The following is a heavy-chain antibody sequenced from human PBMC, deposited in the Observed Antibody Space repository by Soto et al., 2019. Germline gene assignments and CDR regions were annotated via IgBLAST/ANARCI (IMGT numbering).Heavy chain of an antibody. CDR1: GYTFTSYD. D-gene: IGHD4-17*01. J-gene: IGHJ5*02. Sequence: GASVKVSCKASGYTFTSYDINWVRQATVQVLELIVWINPNVVNTCYSQKFQGRFTITRNTSIITSYIELSSLRSDDTAVYYCARADTATTLVDPWGQGTLVTVSS. V-gene: IGHV1-8*01. CDR3: ARADTATTLVDP. CDR2: INPNVVNT.